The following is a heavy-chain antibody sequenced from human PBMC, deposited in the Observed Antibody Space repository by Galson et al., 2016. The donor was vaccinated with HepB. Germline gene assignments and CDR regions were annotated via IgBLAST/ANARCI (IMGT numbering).Heavy chain of an antibody. CDR1: GYTFTGHY. Sequence: SVKVSCKASGYTFTGHYIHWVRQAPGQGLEWMGWINPNSGVTNYAQRFQGRVTMTRDTSISTASMQLSRLRSDDTAVFYCVREECGLAAAIDHWGQGSLVTVSS. CDR2: INPNSGVT. CDR3: VREECGLAAAIDH. D-gene: IGHD6-13*01. V-gene: IGHV1-2*02. J-gene: IGHJ4*02.